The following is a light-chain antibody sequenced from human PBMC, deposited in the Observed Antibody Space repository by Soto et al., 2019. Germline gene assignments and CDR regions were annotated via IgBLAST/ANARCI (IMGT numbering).Light chain of an antibody. CDR1: QSVSNN. J-gene: IGKJ4*01. CDR2: FAS. Sequence: EIVMTQSPATLSVSPGERATLSCRASQSVSNNLAWYQQKPGQAPRLLIYFASTRATGIPAMFSGSGSETEFTLTISRLQSEDFAVYYCQHYNKWPLTFGGGTKVETK. CDR3: QHYNKWPLT. V-gene: IGKV3-15*01.